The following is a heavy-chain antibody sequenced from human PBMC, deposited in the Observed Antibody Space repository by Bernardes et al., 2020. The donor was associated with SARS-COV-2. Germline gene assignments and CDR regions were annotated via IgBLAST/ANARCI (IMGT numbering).Heavy chain of an antibody. Sequence: ETLSLTCTVSGDSISSGGHLWNWIRQHPGKGLEWVSAISGSGGSTYYADSVKGRFTISRDNSKNTLYLQMNSLRAEDTAVYYCAKDLYSSSWGGYYYYGMDVWGQGTTVTVSS. CDR3: AKDLYSSSWGGYYYYGMDV. CDR2: ISGSGGST. CDR1: GDSISSGG. J-gene: IGHJ6*02. V-gene: IGHV3-23*01. D-gene: IGHD6-13*01.